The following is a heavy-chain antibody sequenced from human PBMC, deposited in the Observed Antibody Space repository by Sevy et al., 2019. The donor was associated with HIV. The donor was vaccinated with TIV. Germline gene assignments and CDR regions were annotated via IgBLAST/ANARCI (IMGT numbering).Heavy chain of an antibody. D-gene: IGHD7-27*01. Sequence: ASVQVSCKASGDTFSTYGLSWVRQAPGQGLEWMGGIIPIFGTPNYAQKFQGRVTITADESASTPYLELSSLRSEDTALYYCAREGGVATTGDHDAFDIWGHGTLVTVSS. V-gene: IGHV1-69*13. CDR1: GDTFSTYG. CDR2: IIPIFGTP. CDR3: AREGGVATTGDHDAFDI. J-gene: IGHJ3*02.